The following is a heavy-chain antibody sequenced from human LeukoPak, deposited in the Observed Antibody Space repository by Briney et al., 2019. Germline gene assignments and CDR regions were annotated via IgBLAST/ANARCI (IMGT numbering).Heavy chain of an antibody. CDR2: ISGSGGST. Sequence: PGGSLRLSCAASGFTFSSYAMSWVRQAPGKGLEWVSAISGSGGSTYYADSVKGRFTTSRDNSKNTLYLQMNSLRAEDTAVYYCAKSPVGVVTATYYFDYWGQGTLVTVSS. V-gene: IGHV3-23*01. D-gene: IGHD2-21*02. CDR3: AKSPVGVVTATYYFDY. J-gene: IGHJ4*02. CDR1: GFTFSSYA.